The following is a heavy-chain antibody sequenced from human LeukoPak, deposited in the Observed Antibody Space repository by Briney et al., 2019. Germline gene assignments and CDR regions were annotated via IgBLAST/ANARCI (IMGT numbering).Heavy chain of an antibody. V-gene: IGHV1-8*01. CDR3: ARVGSKDYMDV. Sequence: ASVKVSCTASGYTFTSYDINWVRQAPGQGLEWMGWMNPNSGNTGYAQKFQGRVTMTRNTSISTAYMELSSLRSEDTAVYYCARVGSKDYMDVWGKGTTVTVSS. J-gene: IGHJ6*03. CDR1: GYTFTSYD. D-gene: IGHD4-11*01. CDR2: MNPNSGNT.